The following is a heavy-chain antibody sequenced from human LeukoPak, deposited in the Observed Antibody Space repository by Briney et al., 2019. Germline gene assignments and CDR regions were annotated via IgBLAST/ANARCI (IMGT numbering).Heavy chain of an antibody. D-gene: IGHD2-2*01. CDR2: IYTSGST. CDR1: GFTFSSYS. Sequence: GSLRLSCAASGFTFSSYSMNWIRQPPGKGLEWIGYIYTSGSTNYNPSLKSRVTISVDTSKNQFSLKLSSVTAADTAVYYCARQLVVVVPAAIFSWFDPWGQGTLVTVSS. CDR3: ARQLVVVVPAAIFSWFDP. V-gene: IGHV4-4*09. J-gene: IGHJ5*02.